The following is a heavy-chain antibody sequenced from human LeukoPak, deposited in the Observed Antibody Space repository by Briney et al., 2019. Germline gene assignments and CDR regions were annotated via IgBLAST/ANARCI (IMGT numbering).Heavy chain of an antibody. CDR2: TNPSGGST. D-gene: IGHD1-26*01. CDR3: ARVESWEHSGSSQDAFDI. J-gene: IGHJ3*02. V-gene: IGHV1-46*01. CDR1: GFTFSSYG. Sequence: NPGGSLRLSCAASGFTFSSYGMHWVRQAPGQGLEWMGITNPSGGSTSYAQKFQGRVTMTRDMSTSTVYMELSSLRSEDTAVYYCARVESWEHSGSSQDAFDIWGQGTMVTVSS.